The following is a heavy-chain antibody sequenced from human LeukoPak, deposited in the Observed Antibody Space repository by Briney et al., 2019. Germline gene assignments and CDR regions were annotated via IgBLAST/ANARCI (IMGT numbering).Heavy chain of an antibody. J-gene: IGHJ3*02. CDR1: GGSISSGDYS. Sequence: PSQTLSLTCAVSGGSISSGDYSWSWIRQPPGKGLEWIGYIYYTDTYYNPSLKSRVTIPLDTSKNQFSLKLSSVTAADTAVYYCASGRVWYDFWSGYYPAQNAFDIWGQGTMVTVSS. CDR3: ASGRVWYDFWSGYYPAQNAFDI. D-gene: IGHD3-3*01. CDR2: IYYTDT. V-gene: IGHV4-30-4*07.